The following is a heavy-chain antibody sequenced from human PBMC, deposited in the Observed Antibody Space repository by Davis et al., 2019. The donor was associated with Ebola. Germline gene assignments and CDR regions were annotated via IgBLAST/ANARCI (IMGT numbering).Heavy chain of an antibody. CDR3: ARDHQRRYDFWSGWGWFDP. D-gene: IGHD3-3*01. Sequence: SVKVSCKASGGTFSSYAISWVRQAPGQGLEWMGGIIPIFGTANYAQKFQGRVTITADESTSTAYMELSSLRSEDTAVYYCARDHQRRYDFWSGWGWFDPWGQGTLVTVSS. V-gene: IGHV1-69*13. J-gene: IGHJ5*02. CDR1: GGTFSSYA. CDR2: IIPIFGTA.